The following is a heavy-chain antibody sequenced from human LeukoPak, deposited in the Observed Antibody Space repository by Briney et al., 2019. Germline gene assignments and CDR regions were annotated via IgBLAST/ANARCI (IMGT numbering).Heavy chain of an antibody. CDR3: ARLPTTVVTPYGMDV. V-gene: IGHV3-23*01. J-gene: IGHJ6*02. D-gene: IGHD4-23*01. CDR2: ISGSGGST. Sequence: GGSLRLSCAASGFTFSSYAMSWVRQAPGKGLEWVSAISGSGGSTYYADSVKGRFTISRDNSKNTLYLQMNSLRAEDTAVYYCARLPTTVVTPYGMDVWGQGTTVTVSS. CDR1: GFTFSSYA.